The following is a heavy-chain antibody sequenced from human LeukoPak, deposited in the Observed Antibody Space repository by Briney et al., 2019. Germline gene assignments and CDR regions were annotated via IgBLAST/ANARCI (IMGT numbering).Heavy chain of an antibody. CDR2: IYNSGST. CDR3: ARHDRGRQFGLHYYYMDV. J-gene: IGHJ6*03. D-gene: IGHD1-26*01. V-gene: IGHV4-59*08. CDR1: GGSISSYY. Sequence: SETLSLTCTVSGGSISSYYWSWIRQPPGKGLEWIGYIYNSGSTNYNPSLKSRVTISADTSKNQFSLKLSSVTAADTAVYYCARHDRGRQFGLHYYYMDVWGKGTTVTVSS.